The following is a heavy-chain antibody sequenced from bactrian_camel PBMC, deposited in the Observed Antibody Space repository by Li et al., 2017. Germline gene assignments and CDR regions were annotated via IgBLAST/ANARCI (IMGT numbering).Heavy chain of an antibody. CDR1: GFTFSNDW. V-gene: IGHV3S1*01. D-gene: IGHD7*01. CDR3: ARSMLHGGTWYTLGLDLGY. Sequence: HVQLVESGGGLVQPGGILRLSCAASGFTFSNDWMTWVRQAPGKGLEWVSSIYTGYGSTNSADSVKGRFTISRDNTKNMLYLQMNSLKSEDTALYYCARSMLHGGTWYTLGLDLGYWGQGTQVTVS. J-gene: IGHJ6*01. CDR2: IYTGYGST.